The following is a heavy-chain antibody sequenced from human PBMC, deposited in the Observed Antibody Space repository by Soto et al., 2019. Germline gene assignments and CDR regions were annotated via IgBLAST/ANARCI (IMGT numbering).Heavy chain of an antibody. J-gene: IGHJ3*01. CDR2: FYHAGSP. D-gene: IGHD2-21*01. V-gene: IGHV4-4*02. Sequence: KSSETLSLTCAVSGGSIRSSSWWTWLRQSPGKGLEWIGEFYHAGSPHYNPSFQSRVTISADTSKNLFSLRLTSATAADTAIYYCARASSFRGDFDFWGQGTAVTVSS. CDR1: GGSIRSSSW. CDR3: ARASSFRGDFDF.